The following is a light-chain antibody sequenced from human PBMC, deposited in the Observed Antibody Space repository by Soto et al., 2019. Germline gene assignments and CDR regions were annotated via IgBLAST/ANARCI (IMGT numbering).Light chain of an antibody. CDR2: DVS. CDR3: RSYTGSSTVL. Sequence: QSALTQPASVSGSPGQSITISCTGTSSDVGRYKYVSWYQQHPGKAPKLMIYDVSNRPSGVSNRFSGSKSGNTASLTISGLQAEDEGDYYGRSYTGSSTVLFGGGTKLTVL. CDR1: SSDVGRYKY. V-gene: IGLV2-14*01. J-gene: IGLJ2*01.